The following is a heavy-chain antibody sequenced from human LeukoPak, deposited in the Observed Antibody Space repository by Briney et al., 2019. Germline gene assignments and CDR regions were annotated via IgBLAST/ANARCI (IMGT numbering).Heavy chain of an antibody. D-gene: IGHD6-13*01. CDR2: IDPDGNDK. CDR3: ARXVAVGIGAYNY. CDR1: GFTFSSYY. Sequence: PGGSLRLSCVASGFTFSSYYMSWVRQAPGKGLEWVAHIDPDGNDKYYVDSVKGRFTISRDNAKNSLYLQVNSLRAEDTAVYYXARXVAVGIGAYNYWGQGTLVTVSS. V-gene: IGHV3-7*01. J-gene: IGHJ4*02.